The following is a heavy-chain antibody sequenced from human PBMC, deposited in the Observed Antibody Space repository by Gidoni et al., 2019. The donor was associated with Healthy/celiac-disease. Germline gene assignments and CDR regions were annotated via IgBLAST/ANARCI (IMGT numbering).Heavy chain of an antibody. CDR2: IYSGGST. D-gene: IGHD6-19*01. Sequence: EVQLVESGGGLIQPGGSLRLSCAASGFTVSRHYMSWVRQAPGKGLAWVSVIYSGGSTYYADSVKGRFTISRDNSKNTLYLQMNSLRAEDTAVYYCARWGAVAAPAKYYYGMDVWGQGTTVTVSS. J-gene: IGHJ6*02. V-gene: IGHV3-53*01. CDR3: ARWGAVAAPAKYYYGMDV. CDR1: GFTVSRHY.